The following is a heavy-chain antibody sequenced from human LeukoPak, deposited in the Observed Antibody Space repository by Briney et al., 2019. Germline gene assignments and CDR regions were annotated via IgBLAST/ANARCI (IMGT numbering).Heavy chain of an antibody. CDR2: ISYDGSNK. V-gene: IGHV3-30*18. Sequence: GSLRLSCAASGFTFSSYGMHWVRQAPGKGLEWVAVISYDGSNKYYADSVKGRFTISRDNSKNTLYLQMNSLRAEDTAVYYCAKREAVTDTTEWDYLDYWGQGTLVTVSS. CDR1: GFTFSSYG. J-gene: IGHJ4*02. CDR3: AKREAVTDTTEWDYLDY. D-gene: IGHD6-19*01.